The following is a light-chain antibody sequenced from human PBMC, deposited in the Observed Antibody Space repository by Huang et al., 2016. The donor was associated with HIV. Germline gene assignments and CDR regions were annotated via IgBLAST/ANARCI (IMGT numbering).Light chain of an antibody. Sequence: DIEMTQSPPSLSASIGDRVTLTCRASHDISTFLAWYQQKPGSPPKLLIYGASIVQSGVPSRFRGSGSGTDFTLTINSLQPEDVANYYCQKYDSAPRTFGQGTKVEVK. CDR3: QKYDSAPRT. V-gene: IGKV1-27*01. J-gene: IGKJ1*01. CDR1: HDISTF. CDR2: GAS.